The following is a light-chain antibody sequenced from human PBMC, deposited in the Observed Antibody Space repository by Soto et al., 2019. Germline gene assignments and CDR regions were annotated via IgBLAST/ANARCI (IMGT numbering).Light chain of an antibody. CDR2: DVS. Sequence: QSALTQPASVSGSPGQSITISCTGTSSDVGGYNYVSWYQQHPGKAPKLVIFDVSNRPSGVSNRFSGSKSGNTASLTISGLQAEDEADYYCCSYTSSSTYVFGSGIKLTVL. CDR3: CSYTSSSTYV. CDR1: SSDVGGYNY. J-gene: IGLJ1*01. V-gene: IGLV2-14*01.